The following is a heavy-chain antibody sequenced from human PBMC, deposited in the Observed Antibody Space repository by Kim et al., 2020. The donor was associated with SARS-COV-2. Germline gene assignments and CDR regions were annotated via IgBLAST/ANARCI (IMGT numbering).Heavy chain of an antibody. CDR3: AKTSDASVQNAFDI. J-gene: IGHJ3*02. D-gene: IGHD3-10*01. Sequence: ADTVKGRFTISRDNSKNTLYLQMNSLRAEDTAIYYCAKTSDASVQNAFDIWGQGAMFTVSS. V-gene: IGHV3-23*01.